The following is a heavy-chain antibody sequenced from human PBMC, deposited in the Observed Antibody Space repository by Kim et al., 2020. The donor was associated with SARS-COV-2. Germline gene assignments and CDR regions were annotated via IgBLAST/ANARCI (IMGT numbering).Heavy chain of an antibody. D-gene: IGHD3-10*01. CDR2: ISYDGSNK. CDR1: GFTFSSYG. CDR3: AKGGGYYGSGSYGYFDY. J-gene: IGHJ4*02. Sequence: GGSLRLSCAASGFTFSSYGMHWVRQAPGKGLEWVAVISYDGSNKYYADSVKGRFTISRDNSKNTLYLQMNSLRAEDTAVYYCAKGGGYYGSGSYGYFDYWGQGTLVTVSS. V-gene: IGHV3-30*18.